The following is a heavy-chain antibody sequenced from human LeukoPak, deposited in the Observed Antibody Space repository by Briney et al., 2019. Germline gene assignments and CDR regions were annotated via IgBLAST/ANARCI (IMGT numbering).Heavy chain of an antibody. D-gene: IGHD2-2*01. J-gene: IGHJ4*02. V-gene: IGHV3-15*01. CDR3: TSPFVYQVLRY. CDR1: GITFSNAW. Sequence: PGGSLRLSCAASGITFSNAWMSWVRQSPGKGLEWVGRIKSKTDGGTSDYAAPAKGRFTISRDDAKNTLYLQLNSLNSEDTAVYYCTSPFVYQVLRYWGQGTLVTVSS. CDR2: IKSKTDGGTS.